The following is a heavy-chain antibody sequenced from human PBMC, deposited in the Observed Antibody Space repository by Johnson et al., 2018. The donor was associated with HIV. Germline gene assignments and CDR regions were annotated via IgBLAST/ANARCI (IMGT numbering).Heavy chain of an antibody. CDR1: GFNFSNDA. CDR3: TTDYTYPRISGTTGSAFDI. V-gene: IGHV3-30*04. J-gene: IGHJ3*02. D-gene: IGHD1-7*01. CDR2: MSYNASNK. Sequence: HVQLVESGGGVVQPGRSLRLPCAASGFNFSNDAIHWVRQAPGKGLEWMAIMSYNASNKYYADSVKGRFTISRDNSKSTLYLQMNSLKTEDTAVYYCTTDYTYPRISGTTGSAFDIWGQGTLVTVSS.